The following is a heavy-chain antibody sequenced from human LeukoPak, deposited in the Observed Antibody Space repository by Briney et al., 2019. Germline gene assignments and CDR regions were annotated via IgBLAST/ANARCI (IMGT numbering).Heavy chain of an antibody. CDR1: GFIVSDYN. CDR2: IDISGTYI. J-gene: IGHJ4*01. Sequence: GGSLRLSCAASGFIVSDYNMNWVRQAPGMGLEWVSFIDISGTYITYADSVKGRFTISRDNAKNSLYLQMNSLRAEDTAVYYCARDLSATARAYDYWGQGTLVTVSS. CDR3: ARDLSATARAYDY. D-gene: IGHD1-26*01. V-gene: IGHV3-21*01.